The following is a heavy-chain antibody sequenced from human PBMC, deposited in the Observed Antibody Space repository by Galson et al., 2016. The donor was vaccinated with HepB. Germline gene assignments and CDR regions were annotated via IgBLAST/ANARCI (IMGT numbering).Heavy chain of an antibody. Sequence: SLRLSCAASGFTLTTYGMNWVRQAPGKGLEYVANVNEDGSGTQYMDSAKGRFTISRDNAKNSVGLQMNSLRDDDTAVYYCARASVAGTWWFDPWGQGTLVTVSS. V-gene: IGHV3-7*01. CDR2: VNEDGSGT. CDR1: GFTLTTYG. CDR3: ARASVAGTWWFDP. D-gene: IGHD6-19*01. J-gene: IGHJ5*02.